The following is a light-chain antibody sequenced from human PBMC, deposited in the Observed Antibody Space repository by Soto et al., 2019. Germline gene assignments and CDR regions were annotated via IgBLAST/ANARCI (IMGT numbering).Light chain of an antibody. J-gene: IGKJ2*01. CDR1: PSVSSSY. Sequence: PGERVTLSCRASPSVSSSYLAWYQQKPGQAPRLLFYGASRTATCIPDRFSGGQSGTDFTLTVSRLEPEDFAVYFLQHFCSSPYTFVQGTKLELK. V-gene: IGKV3-20*01. CDR2: GAS. CDR3: QHFCSSPYT.